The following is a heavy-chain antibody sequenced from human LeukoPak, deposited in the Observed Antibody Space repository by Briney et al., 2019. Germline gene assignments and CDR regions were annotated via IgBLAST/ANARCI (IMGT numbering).Heavy chain of an antibody. J-gene: IGHJ2*01. V-gene: IGHV3-30*02. CDR1: GFTFSNFG. D-gene: IGHD5-24*01. CDR2: IRYDGSNK. CDR3: ARDKRATWGYSDL. Sequence: GGSLRLSCAASGFTFSNFGMHWVRQAPGKGLEWVAFIRYDGSNKYYADSVKGRFTFSRDNAKNSLYLQMNSLRAEDTAVYYCARDKRATWGYSDLWGRGTLVTVSS.